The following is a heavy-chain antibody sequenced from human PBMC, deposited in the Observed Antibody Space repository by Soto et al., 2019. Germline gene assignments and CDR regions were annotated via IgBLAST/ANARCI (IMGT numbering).Heavy chain of an antibody. CDR2: IKQDGSEK. Sequence: PGGSLRLSCAASGFTFRNYWMSWVRQAPGKGLEWVADIKQDGSEKKYLDSMKGRFTISRDNAKNSLYLQMNSLRADDTAVYFCARANYFDYWGQGTLVTVSS. J-gene: IGHJ4*02. CDR3: ARANYFDY. V-gene: IGHV3-7*04. CDR1: GFTFRNYW.